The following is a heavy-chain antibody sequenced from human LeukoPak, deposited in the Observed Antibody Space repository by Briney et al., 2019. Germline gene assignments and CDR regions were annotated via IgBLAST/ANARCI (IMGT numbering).Heavy chain of an antibody. CDR3: ASIVGS. J-gene: IGHJ5*02. Sequence: SETLSLTCAVYGGSFSGYYWSWIRQPPGKGLEWIGEINHSGSTNYNPSLKSRVTISVDTSKNQFSLKLSSVTAADTAVYYCASIVGSWGQGTLVTVPS. CDR2: INHSGST. V-gene: IGHV4-34*01. CDR1: GGSFSGYY. D-gene: IGHD1-26*01.